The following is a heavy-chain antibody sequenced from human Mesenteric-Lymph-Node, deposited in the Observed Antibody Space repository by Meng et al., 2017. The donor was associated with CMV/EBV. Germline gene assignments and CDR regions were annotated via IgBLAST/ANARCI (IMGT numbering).Heavy chain of an antibody. J-gene: IGHJ3*01. V-gene: IGHV4-38-2*02. D-gene: IGHD3-3*01. CDR3: ARSDERRDFRGTTFELVIYALDF. CDR2: IYQSGST. CDR1: GYSISRGYY. Sequence: SETLSLTCSVSGYSISRGYYWGWVRQAPGKGLEWIGSIYQSGSTYYNPSLKSRATISVDTSKNQFSLNLDSVTAEDTAVYYCARSDERRDFRGTTFELVIYALDFWGQGTMVTVSS.